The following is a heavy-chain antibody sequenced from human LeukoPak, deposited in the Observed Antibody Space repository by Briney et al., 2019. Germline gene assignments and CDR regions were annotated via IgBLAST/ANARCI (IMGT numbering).Heavy chain of an antibody. Sequence: ASVRVSCKASGYTCTSYDINWVRHATGQGLEWMGWMNPNSGNTGYAQKFQGRVTMTRNTSISTAYMELSSLRSEDTAVYYCARDYGDYFSRFDYWGQGTLVTVSS. CDR1: GYTCTSYD. V-gene: IGHV1-8*01. CDR3: ARDYGDYFSRFDY. D-gene: IGHD4-17*01. J-gene: IGHJ4*02. CDR2: MNPNSGNT.